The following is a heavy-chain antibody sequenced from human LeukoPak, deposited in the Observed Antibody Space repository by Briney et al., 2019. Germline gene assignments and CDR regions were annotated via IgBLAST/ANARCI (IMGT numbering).Heavy chain of an antibody. V-gene: IGHV4-30-4*01. Sequence: SETLSLTCTVSGGSISSGDYYWSWIRQPPGKGLEWIGYIYYSGSTYYNPSLKSRVTISVDTSKNQFSLKLSSVTAADTAVYYCASSPKSNSWFDPWGQGTLVTVSS. CDR3: ASSPKSNSWFDP. J-gene: IGHJ5*02. CDR2: IYYSGST. CDR1: GGSISSGDYY. D-gene: IGHD2/OR15-2a*01.